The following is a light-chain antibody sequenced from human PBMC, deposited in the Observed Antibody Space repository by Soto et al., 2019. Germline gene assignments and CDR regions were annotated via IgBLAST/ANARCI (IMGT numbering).Light chain of an antibody. Sequence: EIVLTQSPGTLSFSPVERSTLSFIASQSVSSSYLAWYQQKPGQAPRLLIYGASSRATGIPDRFSGSGSGTDFTLTISRLEPEDFAVYYCLQYGSSLPWTFGQGTKVDIK. J-gene: IGKJ1*01. CDR2: GAS. V-gene: IGKV3-20*01. CDR3: LQYGSSLPWT. CDR1: QSVSSSY.